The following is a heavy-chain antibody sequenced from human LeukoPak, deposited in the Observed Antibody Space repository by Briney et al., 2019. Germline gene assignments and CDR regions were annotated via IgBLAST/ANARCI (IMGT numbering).Heavy chain of an antibody. CDR1: GFTVSSNY. D-gene: IGHD4-17*01. Sequence: PVGSLRLSCAASGFTVSSNYMSWVRQAPGKGLEWVSVIYSGGSTYYADSVKGRFTISRDNSKNTLYLQMNSLRAEDTAVYYCARDSDGAIQTYGDYGGFDYWGQGTLVTVSS. J-gene: IGHJ4*02. CDR3: ARDSDGAIQTYGDYGGFDY. CDR2: IYSGGST. V-gene: IGHV3-53*01.